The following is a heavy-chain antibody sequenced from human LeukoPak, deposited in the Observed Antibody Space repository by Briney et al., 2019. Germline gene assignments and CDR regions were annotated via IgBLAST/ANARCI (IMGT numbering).Heavy chain of an antibody. CDR2: IGNAGDT. D-gene: IGHD2-2*01. J-gene: IGHJ6*02. Sequence: GGSLRLSCAVSGFTLSTFDMHWVRHASGKGLEWVSGIGNAGDTYYLGSVKGRFTISRENAKKYLYLQMNSLSPGDTAVYYCARGRAFRSSSFYVGWNLSGASSVCDMDVWGQGTTVTVSS. CDR3: ARGRAFRSSSFYVGWNLSGASSVCDMDV. CDR1: GFTLSTFD. V-gene: IGHV3-13*04.